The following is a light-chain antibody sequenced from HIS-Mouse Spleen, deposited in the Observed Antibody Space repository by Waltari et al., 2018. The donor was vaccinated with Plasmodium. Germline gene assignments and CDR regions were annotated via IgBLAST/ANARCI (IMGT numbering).Light chain of an antibody. CDR3: MQGTHWPPIFT. J-gene: IGKJ3*01. CDR2: KVS. CDR1: QSLVYSYGNTH. V-gene: IGKV2-30*01. Sequence: DAVMTHSPLSLPVTLGQLASIPRSSSQSLVYSYGNTHLNWFQQRTGQSPRRLSHKVSNRDSGVPDRFSGSGSGTDVTLKISRVEAEDVGVYYCMQGTHWPPIFTFGPGTKVDIK.